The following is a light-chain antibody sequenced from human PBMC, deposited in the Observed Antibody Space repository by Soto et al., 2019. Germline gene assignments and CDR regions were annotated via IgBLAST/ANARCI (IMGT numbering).Light chain of an antibody. Sequence: QSVLTQPASVSGSPGQXITISCTGTNSDVGSYNYVSWYQHLPGKAPKLIIYDVSNRPSGVSNRFSGSKSGNTASLTISGLQAEDEADYHCCSWTSSATYVFGTGTKVTVL. V-gene: IGLV2-14*03. CDR1: NSDVGSYNY. J-gene: IGLJ1*01. CDR3: CSWTSSATYV. CDR2: DVS.